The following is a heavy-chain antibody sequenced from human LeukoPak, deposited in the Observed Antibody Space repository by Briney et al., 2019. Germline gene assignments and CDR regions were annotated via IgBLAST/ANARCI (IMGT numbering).Heavy chain of an antibody. V-gene: IGHV3-9*03. J-gene: IGHJ3*02. D-gene: IGHD2-15*01. Sequence: PGGSLRLSCAASGFTIDDYAMHWVRQAPGKGLEWVSGISWNSGSIGYADSVKGRFTISRDNAKNSLYLQMNSLRAEDMALYYCAKDSTIGAFDIWGQGTMVTVSS. CDR2: ISWNSGSI. CDR3: AKDSTIGAFDI. CDR1: GFTIDDYA.